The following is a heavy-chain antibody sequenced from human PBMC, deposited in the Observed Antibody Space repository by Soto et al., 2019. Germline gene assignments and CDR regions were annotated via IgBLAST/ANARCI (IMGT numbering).Heavy chain of an antibody. J-gene: IGHJ5*02. CDR2: ISGSGGST. CDR3: AKDRDSSSWYNWFDP. Sequence: GGSLRLSCAASGFTFSSHAMSWVRRAPGKGLEWVSAISGSGGSTYYADSVKGRFTISRDNSKNTLYLQMNSLRAEDTAVYYCAKDRDSSSWYNWFDPWGQGALVTVSS. V-gene: IGHV3-23*01. D-gene: IGHD6-13*01. CDR1: GFTFSSHA.